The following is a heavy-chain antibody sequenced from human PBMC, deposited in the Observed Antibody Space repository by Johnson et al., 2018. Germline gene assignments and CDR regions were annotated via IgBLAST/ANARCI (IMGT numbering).Heavy chain of an antibody. CDR2: IYPGDSDT. CDR1: GYSFSTYW. V-gene: IGHV5-51*01. Sequence: VQLVQSGAEVKKPGESLKISCQGFGYSFSTYWLGWVRQVPGKGLEWMGVIYPGDSDTRYSPSFEGQVTISRDNSKNTVYLQMNSLRAEDTAVYYCAKHYYDSSGHHDAFDIWGQGTMVTVSS. J-gene: IGHJ3*02. D-gene: IGHD3-22*01. CDR3: AKHYYDSSGHHDAFDI.